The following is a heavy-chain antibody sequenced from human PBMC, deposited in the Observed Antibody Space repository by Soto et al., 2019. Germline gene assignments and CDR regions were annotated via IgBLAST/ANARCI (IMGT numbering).Heavy chain of an antibody. CDR3: AKPHYDLWSGFPPFGGMDV. V-gene: IGHV3-23*01. D-gene: IGHD3-3*01. CDR2: ITGSGGNT. J-gene: IGHJ6*02. Sequence: EVQLLESGGGLVQPGGSLRLSCAASGFMFSSYAMSWVRQAPGRGLEWVSDITGSGGNTYYADSVKGRFTISRDDPKSPLYLQKNSLRADDTAVYYCAKPHYDLWSGFPPFGGMDVWGLGTTVTVSS. CDR1: GFMFSSYA.